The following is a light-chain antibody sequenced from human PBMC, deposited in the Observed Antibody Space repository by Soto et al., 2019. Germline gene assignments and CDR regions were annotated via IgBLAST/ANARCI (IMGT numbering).Light chain of an antibody. CDR2: DAS. V-gene: IGKV3-11*01. J-gene: IGKJ3*01. CDR1: QSVSTY. Sequence: EIVLTQSPATLSLSPGERATLSCRASQSVSTYLSWYQQNPGQAPRLLIYDASNRATGIPARFSGSGSGTDFTLTISSLEPEDFAVYYCQQRSISLTFGPGTKVDIK. CDR3: QQRSISLT.